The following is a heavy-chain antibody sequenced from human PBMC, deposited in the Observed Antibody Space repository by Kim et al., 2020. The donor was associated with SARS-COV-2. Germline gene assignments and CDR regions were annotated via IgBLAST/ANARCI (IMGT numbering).Heavy chain of an antibody. CDR2: INHSGST. D-gene: IGHD3-10*01. Sequence: SETLSLTCAVYGGSFSGYYWSWIRQPPGKGLEWIGEINHSGSTNYNPSLKSRVTISVDTSKNQFSLKLSSVTAADTAVYYCARGGPLWFGGSQSDYWGQGTLVTVSS. CDR3: ARGGPLWFGGSQSDY. V-gene: IGHV4-34*01. CDR1: GGSFSGYY. J-gene: IGHJ4*02.